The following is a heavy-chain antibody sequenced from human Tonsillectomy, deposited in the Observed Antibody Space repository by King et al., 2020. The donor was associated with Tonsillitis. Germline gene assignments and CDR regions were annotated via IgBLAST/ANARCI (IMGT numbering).Heavy chain of an antibody. CDR3: ASPREQLVRDYYYNGLDV. CDR1: GGTVSSNG. V-gene: IGHV1-69*06. Sequence: GGGGEERGCAGKVSCTASGGTVSSNGRTGVRQAPGQGREWMGGSSPIFGTTNYAHEFQRRITISADKAKCTPYMELSILKSLATAVYYCASPREQLVRDYYYNGLDVWGKGTPVTVSS. D-gene: IGHD6-13*01. J-gene: IGHJ6*04. CDR2: SSPIFGTT.